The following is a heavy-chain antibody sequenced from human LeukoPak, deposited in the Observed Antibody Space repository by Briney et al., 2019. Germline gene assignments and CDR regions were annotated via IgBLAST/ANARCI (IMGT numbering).Heavy chain of an antibody. J-gene: IGHJ2*01. CDR3: ARHWGSDWYFDL. V-gene: IGHV4-59*01. CDR2: IHYSGYT. D-gene: IGHD7-27*01. Sequence: SETLSLTCAVSGGSISNYYCSWIRQPPGKGLEWLGYIHYSGYTNYNPSLKSRVTISVDTSKNQFSLNLSSVTAADAAVYYCARHWGSDWYFDLWGRGTLVTVSS. CDR1: GGSISNYY.